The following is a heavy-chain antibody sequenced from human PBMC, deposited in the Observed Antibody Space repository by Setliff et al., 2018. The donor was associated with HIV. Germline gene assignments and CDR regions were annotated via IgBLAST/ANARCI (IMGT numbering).Heavy chain of an antibody. V-gene: IGHV1-46*03. J-gene: IGHJ4*02. CDR1: GYTFTTYY. CDR2: INPSGGNT. D-gene: IGHD3-22*01. Sequence: GASVKVSCKTSGYTFTTYYIHWVRLAPGQGLGWMGIINPSGGNTNYTQKFQGRLTLTRDTSTSTVYMDLSSLTSEDTAVYYCARGDLYFYDSPVTLPDFWGQGTPVTVSS. CDR3: ARGDLYFYDSPVTLPDF.